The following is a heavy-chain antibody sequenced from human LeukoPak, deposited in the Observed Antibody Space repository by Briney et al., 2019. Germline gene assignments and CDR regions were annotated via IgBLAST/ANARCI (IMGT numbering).Heavy chain of an antibody. D-gene: IGHD6-6*01. CDR2: IYYSGST. CDR3: VRHIDGSSNFDY. CDR1: GGSISSHNYY. V-gene: IGHV4-39*01. J-gene: IGHJ4*02. Sequence: SQTLSLTCAVSGGSISSHNYYWGWIRQPPGKGLEWIGSIYYSGSTYYNPSLKSRVTISVDTSKNQFSLKLNSVTASDTAVYYCVRHIDGSSNFDYWGQGTLVTVSS.